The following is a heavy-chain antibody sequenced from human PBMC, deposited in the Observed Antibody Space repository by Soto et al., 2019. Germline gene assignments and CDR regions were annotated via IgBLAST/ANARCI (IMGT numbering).Heavy chain of an antibody. CDR2: IYYTGST. Sequence: SETRSRTWIVSGASIRSGGYYWIWLRQSPGKGLEWIGHIYYTGSTFYSPSLKSRLTISLDTSKNQFSLDLRSVTAADTAMYYCARIEMASIKWGRGTLVTVSS. CDR3: ARIEMASIK. CDR1: GASIRSGGYY. V-gene: IGHV4-31*02. J-gene: IGHJ4*02.